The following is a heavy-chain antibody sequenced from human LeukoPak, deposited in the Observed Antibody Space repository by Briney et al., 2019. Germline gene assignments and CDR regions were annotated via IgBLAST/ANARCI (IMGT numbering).Heavy chain of an antibody. J-gene: IGHJ4*02. V-gene: IGHV4-39*01. CDR3: ASSYGGDVLY. D-gene: IGHD5-12*01. Sequence: SETLSLTCTVSGGSISSSSYYWGWIRHPPGKGLEWIGSIYYSGSTYYNPSLKSRVTISVDTSKNQFSLKLSSVTAADTAVYYCASSYGGDVLYWGQGPLVTVSS. CDR1: GGSISSSSYY. CDR2: IYYSGST.